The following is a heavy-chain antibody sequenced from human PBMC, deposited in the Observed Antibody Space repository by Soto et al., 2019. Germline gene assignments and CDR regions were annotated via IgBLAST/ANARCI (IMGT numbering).Heavy chain of an antibody. CDR3: ESGSMVATVPYYYYGMDV. J-gene: IGHJ6*02. D-gene: IGHD5-12*01. CDR1: GFTFSSYG. V-gene: IGHV3-33*01. Sequence: QVQLVESGGGVVQPGRSLRLSCAASGFTFSSYGMHWVRQAPGKGLEWVAVIWYDGSNKYYADSVKGRFTISRDNSKNTLYLQMTSLRAEDTAVYYCESGSMVATVPYYYYGMDVWGQGTTVTVSS. CDR2: IWYDGSNK.